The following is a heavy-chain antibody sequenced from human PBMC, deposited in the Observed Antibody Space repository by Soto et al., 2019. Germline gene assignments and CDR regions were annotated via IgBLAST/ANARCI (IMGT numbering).Heavy chain of an antibody. CDR2: ISGSGGST. CDR1: GFTFSSYA. V-gene: IGHV3-23*01. Sequence: GGSLRLSCAASGFTFSSYAMSWVRQAPGKGLEWVSAISGSGGSTYYADSVKGRFTISRDNSKNTLYLQMNSLRAEDTAVYYCAKDLGSSSSGGYNYWGQGTLVTVSS. D-gene: IGHD6-6*01. J-gene: IGHJ4*02. CDR3: AKDLGSSSSGGYNY.